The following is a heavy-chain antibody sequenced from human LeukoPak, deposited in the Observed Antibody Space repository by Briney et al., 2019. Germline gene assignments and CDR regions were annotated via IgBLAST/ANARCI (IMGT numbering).Heavy chain of an antibody. J-gene: IGHJ6*02. D-gene: IGHD1-26*01. CDR1: GFTVSSNY. CDR2: IYSGGST. Sequence: PGGSLRLSCAASGFTVSSNYMSWVRQAPGKGLEWVSVIYSGGSTYYADSVKGRFTISRDNSKNTLYLQMNSLRAEDTAVYYCARDFASGSYSYYYYGMDVWGQGTTVTVSS. V-gene: IGHV3-53*01. CDR3: ARDFASGSYSYYYYGMDV.